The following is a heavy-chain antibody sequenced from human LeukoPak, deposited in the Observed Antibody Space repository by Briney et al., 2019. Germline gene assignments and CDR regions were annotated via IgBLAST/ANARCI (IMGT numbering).Heavy chain of an antibody. CDR1: GYTFTGYY. CDR2: INPNSGGT. V-gene: IGHV1-2*04. CDR3: ARGPDYYDSSGYYYGYHWFDP. D-gene: IGHD3-22*01. Sequence: ASVKVSCKASGYTFTGYYMHWVRQAPGQGLEWMGWINPNSGGTNYAQKFQGWVTMTRDTSISTAYMELSRLRSDDTAVYYCARGPDYYDSSGYYYGYHWFDPWGQGTLVTVSS. J-gene: IGHJ5*02.